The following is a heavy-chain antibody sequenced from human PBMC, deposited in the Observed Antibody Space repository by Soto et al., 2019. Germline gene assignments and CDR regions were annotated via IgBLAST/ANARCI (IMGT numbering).Heavy chain of an antibody. CDR3: ARDLLPMTGTSNDAFVI. J-gene: IGHJ3*02. CDR1: GYMFNNYG. D-gene: IGHD1-7*01. Sequence: QIQLVQSGAEVKKPGASVRVSCKASGYMFNNYGISWVRHAPGQGLEWMAWISPYNGNTNYAQKFQGRVTMTADSSTSTAHMELRSLKTDDTAVYYCARDLLPMTGTSNDAFVIWGQGTMVTVSS. V-gene: IGHV1-18*04. CDR2: ISPYNGNT.